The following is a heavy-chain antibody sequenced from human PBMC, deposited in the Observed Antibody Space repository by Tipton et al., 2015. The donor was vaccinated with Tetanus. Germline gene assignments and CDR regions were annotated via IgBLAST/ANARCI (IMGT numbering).Heavy chain of an antibody. Sequence: TLSLTCAVSGGSISSGDYSWSWIRQHPGKGLEWIGYIYYTGNTYYNPSLKSRVTISVDTSNNQFTLRLISVTAADTAVYFCARTPDYYYGMDVWGQGTTVTVSS. CDR3: ARTPDYYYGMDV. V-gene: IGHV4-31*11. CDR2: IYYTGNT. CDR1: GGSISSGDYS. J-gene: IGHJ6*02.